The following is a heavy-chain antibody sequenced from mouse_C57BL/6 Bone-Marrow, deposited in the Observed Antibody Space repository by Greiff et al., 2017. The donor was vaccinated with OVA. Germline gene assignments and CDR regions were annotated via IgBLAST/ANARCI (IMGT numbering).Heavy chain of an antibody. Sequence: QVQLQQPGAELVRPGASVTLSCKASGYTFTDYEMHWVKQTPVHGLEWIGAIDPETGGTAYNQKFKGKAILTAEKSSSTAYMELRSLTSEDSAVYYCTRGYSNYYAMDYWGQGTSVTVSS. CDR3: TRGYSNYYAMDY. CDR2: IDPETGGT. D-gene: IGHD2-5*01. CDR1: GYTFTDYE. V-gene: IGHV1-15*01. J-gene: IGHJ4*01.